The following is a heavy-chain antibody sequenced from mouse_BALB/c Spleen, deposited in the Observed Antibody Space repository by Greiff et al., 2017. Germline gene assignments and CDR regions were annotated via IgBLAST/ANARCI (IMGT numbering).Heavy chain of an antibody. CDR1: GYTFTSYV. D-gene: IGHD2-4*01. V-gene: IGHV1-14*01. CDR2: INPYNDGT. J-gene: IGHJ4*01. Sequence: VQLQQSGPELVKPGASVKMSCKASGYTFTSYVMHWVKQKPGQGLEWIGYINPYNDGTKYNEKFKGKATLTSDKSSSTAYMELSSLTSEDSAVYYCARKRDYDAYAMDYWGQGTSVTVSS. CDR3: ARKRDYDAYAMDY.